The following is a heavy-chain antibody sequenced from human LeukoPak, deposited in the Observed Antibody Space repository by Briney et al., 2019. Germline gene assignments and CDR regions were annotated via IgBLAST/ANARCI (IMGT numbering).Heavy chain of an antibody. CDR3: ARVDTAMVTITPFDY. D-gene: IGHD5-18*01. Sequence: ASVKVSCKASGYTFTSYAMNWVRQAPRQGLEWMGWINTNTGNPTYAQGFTGRFVFSLDTSVSTAYLQISSLKAEDTAVYYCARVDTAMVTITPFDYWGQGTLVTVSS. CDR2: INTNTGNP. CDR1: GYTFTSYA. V-gene: IGHV7-4-1*02. J-gene: IGHJ4*02.